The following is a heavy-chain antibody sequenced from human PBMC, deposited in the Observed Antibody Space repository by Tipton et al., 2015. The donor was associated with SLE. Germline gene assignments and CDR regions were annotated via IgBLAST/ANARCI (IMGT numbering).Heavy chain of an antibody. Sequence: LRLSCTVSGASTNTKYWTWIRQSPGKGLEWIGYANRNEGTKIKSSLERRVTISLDTSRSQVSLRLSFVTAADTAVYYCARLGWSDFDWGRGTLVTVSS. V-gene: IGHV4-59*12. CDR1: GASTNTKY. CDR3: ARLGWSDFD. D-gene: IGHD3-3*01. CDR2: ANRNEGT. J-gene: IGHJ4*02.